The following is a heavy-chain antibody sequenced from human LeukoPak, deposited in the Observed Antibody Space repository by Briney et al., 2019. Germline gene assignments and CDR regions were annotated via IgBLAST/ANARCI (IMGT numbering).Heavy chain of an antibody. J-gene: IGHJ4*02. D-gene: IGHD3-10*01. Sequence: SQTLSLTCAISGDSVSSNSAAWNWIRQSPSRGLEWLGRTYYRSKWYNDYAVSVKSRITINPDTSKNQFSLQLNSVTPEDTAVYYCARTDSRAYYGSGSLFDYWGQGTLVTVSS. CDR3: ARTDSRAYYGSGSLFDY. CDR2: TYYRSKWYN. CDR1: GDSVSSNSAA. V-gene: IGHV6-1*01.